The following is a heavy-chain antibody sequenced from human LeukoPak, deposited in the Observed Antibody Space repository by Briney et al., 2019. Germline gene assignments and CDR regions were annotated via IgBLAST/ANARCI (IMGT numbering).Heavy chain of an antibody. V-gene: IGHV3-23*01. CDR2: ISGSGGNT. Sequence: HAGGSLRLSCAASGFTFSSYAMSWVRQAPGKGLEWVSAISGSGGNTYYADSVKGRFTISRDNSKNTLYLQMNSLRAEDTAVYYCAKASSGGWHDCDYWGQGTLVTVSS. CDR3: AKASSGGWHDCDY. J-gene: IGHJ4*02. CDR1: GFTFSSYA. D-gene: IGHD2-15*01.